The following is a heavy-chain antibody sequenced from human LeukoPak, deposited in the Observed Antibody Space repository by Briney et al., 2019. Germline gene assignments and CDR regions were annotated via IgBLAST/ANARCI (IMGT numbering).Heavy chain of an antibody. CDR1: GFTFSSYA. CDR2: ISYDGSNK. CDR3: WRDAFLFSGGSCYFYYYYYGMDV. V-gene: IGHV3-30-3*01. D-gene: IGHD2-15*01. J-gene: IGHJ6*02. Sequence: GGSLRLSCAASGFTFSSYAMHWVRQAPGKGLEWVAVISYDGSNKYYADSVKGRFTISRDNSKNTLYLQMNSLRAEDTAVFYWWRDAFLFSGGSCYFYYYYYGMDVRGQGTTVTGFS.